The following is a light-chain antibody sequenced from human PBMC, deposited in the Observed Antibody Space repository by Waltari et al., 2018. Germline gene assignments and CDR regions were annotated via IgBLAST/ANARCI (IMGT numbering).Light chain of an antibody. J-gene: IGKJ1*01. V-gene: IGKV1-39*01. Sequence: DIQMTQSPSSLSASVGDRVTITCPASQSISSYLNWYQQKPGKAPKLLIYAASSLQSGVPSRFSGSGSGTDFTLTISSLQPEDFATYYCQQSYSTPWTFGRGTKVEIK. CDR2: AAS. CDR1: QSISSY. CDR3: QQSYSTPWT.